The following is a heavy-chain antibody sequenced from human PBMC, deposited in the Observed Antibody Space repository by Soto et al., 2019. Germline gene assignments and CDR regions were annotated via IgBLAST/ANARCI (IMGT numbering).Heavy chain of an antibody. CDR2: FDPEDGET. V-gene: IGHV1-24*01. CDR3: ATERPPGGVIAPPGWFDP. CDR1: GYTLTELS. Sequence: ASVKVSCKVSGYTLTELSIHWVRQAPGKGLEWMGGFDPEDGETIYAQKFQGRVTMTEDKSTDTAYMELSSLRSEDTAVYYCATERPPGGVIAPPGWFDPWGQGTLVTVSS. J-gene: IGHJ5*02. D-gene: IGHD3-16*02.